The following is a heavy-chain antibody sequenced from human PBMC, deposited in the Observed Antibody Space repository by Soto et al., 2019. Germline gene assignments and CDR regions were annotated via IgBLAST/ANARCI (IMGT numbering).Heavy chain of an antibody. CDR2: ISPSSTTI. CDR3: ARDDDYVWGSYRFTALTY. Sequence: LIVCWAVSWCNCITYGSSWVRQAPGKGLEWISYISPSSTTIYYADSVKGRFTISRDNAENSLYLQMKSLRDEDTAVYYCARDDDYVWGSYRFTALTYWGQGTLVTVSS. V-gene: IGHV3-48*02. J-gene: IGHJ4*02. D-gene: IGHD3-16*02. CDR1: WCNCITYG.